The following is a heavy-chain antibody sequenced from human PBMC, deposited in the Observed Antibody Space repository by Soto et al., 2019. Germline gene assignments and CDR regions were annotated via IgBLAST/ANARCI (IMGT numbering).Heavy chain of an antibody. CDR2: IYYSGST. Sequence: PSETLSLTCTVSGGSISSGGYYWSWIRQHPGKGLEWIGYIYYSGSTYYNPSLKSRVTISVDTSKNQFSLKLSSVTAADTAVYYCARSSQSTVTTIDYRGPGTLVTRSS. V-gene: IGHV4-31*03. CDR1: GGSISSGGYY. CDR3: ARSSQSTVTTIDY. J-gene: IGHJ4*02. D-gene: IGHD4-17*01.